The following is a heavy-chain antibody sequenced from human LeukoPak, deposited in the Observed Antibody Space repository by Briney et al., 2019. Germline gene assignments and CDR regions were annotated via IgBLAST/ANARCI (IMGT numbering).Heavy chain of an antibody. D-gene: IGHD3-10*01. CDR3: ARAKLLWSTGGVSDY. V-gene: IGHV4-34*01. CDR2: INHSGST. Sequence: PSETLSLTCAVYGGSFSGYYWSWIRQPPGKGLEWIGEINHSGSTNYNPSLKSRVTISVDTSKNQFSLKLSSVTAADTAVYYCARAKLLWSTGGVSDYWGQGTLVTVSS. CDR1: GGSFSGYY. J-gene: IGHJ4*02.